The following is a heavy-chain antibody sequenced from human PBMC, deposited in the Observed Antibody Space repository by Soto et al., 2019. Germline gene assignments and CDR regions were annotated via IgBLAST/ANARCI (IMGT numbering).Heavy chain of an antibody. V-gene: IGHV4-30-2*01. Sequence: QLQLQESGAGLVKPSQTLSLTCAVSGGSISSGDYSWSWIRQPPGKGLEWFGYIYHSWSTYYNPSLKSRVTISRDSSKNQFSLKLPSVTAADMAVYYCARGHDSNDNWGQGTLVTVSS. CDR2: IYHSWST. J-gene: IGHJ4*02. CDR1: GGSISSGDYS. CDR3: ARGHDSNDN. D-gene: IGHD3-22*01.